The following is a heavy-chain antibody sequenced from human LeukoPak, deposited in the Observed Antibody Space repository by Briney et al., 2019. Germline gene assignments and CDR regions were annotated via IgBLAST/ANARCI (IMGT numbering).Heavy chain of an antibody. Sequence: PGGSLRLSCAASGVNFNNYGMHWVRQAPGKGLEWVAGLSHEGSKKVYADSVKGRFTISRDNSNNTLYLHMNSLIPEDTGMYYCARDHLTPADYGDLTNWFHPWGQGTLVTVSS. CDR1: GVNFNNYG. CDR3: ARDHLTPADYGDLTNWFHP. CDR2: LSHEGSKK. D-gene: IGHD4-17*01. J-gene: IGHJ5*02. V-gene: IGHV3-30-3*01.